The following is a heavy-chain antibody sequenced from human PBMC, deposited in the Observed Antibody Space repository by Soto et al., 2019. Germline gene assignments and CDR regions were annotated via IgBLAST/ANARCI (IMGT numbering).Heavy chain of an antibody. Sequence: QITLNESGPTVVRPTETLTLTCRFSGFSLTTSGVGVGWIRQSPGKAPEWLALIYWADDKRYSASLKSRLTITKDTSKTQVVLTVSDLDPTDTATYYCAHRVLRTVFGLVTPTAIYFDFWGQGTPVAVSS. V-gene: IGHV2-5*02. J-gene: IGHJ4*02. D-gene: IGHD3-3*01. CDR3: AHRVLRTVFGLVTPTAIYFDF. CDR2: IYWADDK. CDR1: GFSLTTSGVG.